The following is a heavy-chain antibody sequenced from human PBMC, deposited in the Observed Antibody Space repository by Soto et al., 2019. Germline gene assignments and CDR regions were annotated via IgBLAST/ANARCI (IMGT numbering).Heavy chain of an antibody. CDR3: GATISYDYVWGSYRYWGDAFDL. D-gene: IGHD3-16*02. V-gene: IGHV3-30*03. CDR1: GLIFSTYG. J-gene: IGHJ3*01. Sequence: QVQLVESGGGVVQPGRSLRLSCAASGLIFSTYGMNWVSQAPGKGLEWVAVISFDGINKYSADSVKGRFSISRDNSKNTLYLQMNSLSADDTAVYYCGATISYDYVWGSYRYWGDAFDLWGQGTMVSVSS. CDR2: ISFDGINK.